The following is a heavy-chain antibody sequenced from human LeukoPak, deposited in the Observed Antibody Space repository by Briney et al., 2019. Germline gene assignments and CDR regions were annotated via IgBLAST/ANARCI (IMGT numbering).Heavy chain of an antibody. V-gene: IGHV3-43*02. CDR3: AKDTEFYGDYVYFDY. CDR2: ISGDGGST. CDR1: GFTFDDYA. Sequence: GGSLRLSCAASGFTFDDYAMHWVRQAPGKGLEWVSLISGDGGSTYYADSVKGRFTISRDNSKNSLYLQMNSLRTEDTALYYCAKDTEFYGDYVYFDYWAREPWSPSPQ. J-gene: IGHJ4*02. D-gene: IGHD4-17*01.